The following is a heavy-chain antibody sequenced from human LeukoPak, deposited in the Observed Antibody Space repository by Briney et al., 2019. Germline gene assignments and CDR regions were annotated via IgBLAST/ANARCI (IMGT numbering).Heavy chain of an antibody. Sequence: SETLSLTCTVSGGSVSSYYWSWIRQPPGKGLEWIGYIYYSGGTNYNPSLKSRVTISVDTSKNQFSLKLSSVTAADTAVYYCAREVDHCSGGSCYSQVFDYWGQGTLVTVSS. CDR2: IYYSGGT. CDR1: GGSVSSYY. D-gene: IGHD2-15*01. J-gene: IGHJ4*02. CDR3: AREVDHCSGGSCYSQVFDY. V-gene: IGHV4-59*02.